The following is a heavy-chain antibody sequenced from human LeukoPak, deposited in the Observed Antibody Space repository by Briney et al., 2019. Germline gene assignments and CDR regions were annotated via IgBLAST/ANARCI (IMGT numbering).Heavy chain of an antibody. CDR1: GGSISSSSYC. Sequence: SETLSLTCTVSGGSISSSSYCWGWIRQPPGKGLEWIGSIYYSGSTYHNPSLKSRVTISVDTSENQFSLKLSSVTAADTAVYYCAIINVSTAGIDYWGQGTLVTVSS. J-gene: IGHJ4*02. CDR2: IYYSGST. CDR3: AIINVSTAGIDY. V-gene: IGHV4-39*01. D-gene: IGHD6-13*01.